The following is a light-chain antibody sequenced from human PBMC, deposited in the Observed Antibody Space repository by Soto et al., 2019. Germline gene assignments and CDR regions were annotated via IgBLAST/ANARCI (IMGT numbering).Light chain of an antibody. V-gene: IGLV1-40*01. CDR2: GNN. J-gene: IGLJ2*01. CDR3: QSFDTRLNSVV. CDR1: SSNIGAGYD. Sequence: QSVVTQPPSVSGAPGQRVTISCTGSSSNIGAGYDVHWYQQFPGTAPKLLIYGNNNRPSGVIDRFSGSKSGTSASLAITGLQAEAEADYYCQSFDTRLNSVVFGGGTQLTVL.